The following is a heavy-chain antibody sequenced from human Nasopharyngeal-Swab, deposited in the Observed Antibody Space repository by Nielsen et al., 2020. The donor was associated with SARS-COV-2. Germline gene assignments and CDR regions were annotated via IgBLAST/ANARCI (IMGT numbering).Heavy chain of an antibody. Sequence: GESLKISCLASGFTFSSFSMNWVRQAPGKGLEWVSSVSSTSTYIYYADLVKGRFTISRDNAKNSLYLQMNSLRAEDTALYYCVRGYSYGLRDYFDYWGQGTLVTVSS. CDR2: VSSTSTYI. V-gene: IGHV3-21*04. CDR1: GFTFSSFS. J-gene: IGHJ4*02. D-gene: IGHD5-18*01. CDR3: VRGYSYGLRDYFDY.